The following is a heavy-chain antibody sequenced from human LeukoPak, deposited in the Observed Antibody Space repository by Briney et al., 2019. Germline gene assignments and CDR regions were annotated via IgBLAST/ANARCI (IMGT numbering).Heavy chain of an antibody. CDR1: GFTFSSYA. D-gene: IGHD1-26*01. J-gene: IGHJ6*02. V-gene: IGHV3-30*04. CDR2: ISYDGSNK. Sequence: GGSLRLSCAASGFTFSSYAMHWVRQAPGKGLEWVAVISYDGSNKYYADSVKGRFTISRDNSKNTLYLQMNSLRAEDTAVYYCARDPLRTNWELHYYYYGMDVWGQGTTVTVS. CDR3: ARDPLRTNWELHYYYYGMDV.